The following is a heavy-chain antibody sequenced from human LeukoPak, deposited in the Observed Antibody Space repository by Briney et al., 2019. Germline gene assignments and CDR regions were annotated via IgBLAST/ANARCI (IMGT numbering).Heavy chain of an antibody. CDR2: ISYDGSNK. CDR3: ARDPLTYYYDSSGYSDY. Sequence: GRSLRLSCAASGFTFSSYAMHWVRQAPGKGLEWVAVISYDGSNKYYADSVKGRFTISRDNSKNTLYLQMNSLRAEDTAVYYCARDPLTYYYDSSGYSDYWGQGTLVTVSS. CDR1: GFTFSSYA. J-gene: IGHJ4*02. V-gene: IGHV3-30*04. D-gene: IGHD3-22*01.